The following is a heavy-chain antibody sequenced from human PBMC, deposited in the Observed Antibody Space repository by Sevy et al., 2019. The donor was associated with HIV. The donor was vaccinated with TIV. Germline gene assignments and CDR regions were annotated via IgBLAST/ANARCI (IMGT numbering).Heavy chain of an antibody. D-gene: IGHD5-12*01. V-gene: IGHV3-33*01. J-gene: IGHJ4*02. CDR2: IWYDGSNK. CDR1: GFTFSSYG. CDR3: ARDRVGMATIGYFDY. Sequence: GGSLRLSCAASGFTFSSYGMHWVRQAPGKGLEWVAVIWYDGSNKYYADSVKGRFTISRDKSKNTLYLQMNSLRAEDTAVYDCARDRVGMATIGYFDYWGQGTLVTVSS.